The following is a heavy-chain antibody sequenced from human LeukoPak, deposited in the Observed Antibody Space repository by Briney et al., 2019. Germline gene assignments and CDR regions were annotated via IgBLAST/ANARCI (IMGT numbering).Heavy chain of an antibody. J-gene: IGHJ4*02. CDR1: GGSFSGYY. CDR3: ARTYTGGGEDY. CDR2: INHSGST. V-gene: IGHV4-34*01. D-gene: IGHD3-16*01. Sequence: SETLSLTCAVYGGSFSGYYWSWIRQPPGKGLEWIGEINHSGSTNYNPSLKSRVTISVDTSKSQFSLKLSSVTAADTAVYYCARTYTGGGEDYWGQGTLVTVSS.